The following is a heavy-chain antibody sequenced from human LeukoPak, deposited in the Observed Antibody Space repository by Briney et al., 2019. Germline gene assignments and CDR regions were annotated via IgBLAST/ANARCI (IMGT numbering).Heavy chain of an antibody. CDR1: GYTFTSCG. J-gene: IGHJ4*02. Sequence: ASVNVSYTSSGYTFTSCGISWVRQAPGQGREWMGWISAYNGNTNYAQKLRGRVTMTTDTSTSTAYMELRSLRSDDTAVYYCARDKTVGYDILTGYIPFDYWGQGTLVTVSS. CDR3: ARDKTVGYDILTGYIPFDY. V-gene: IGHV1-18*01. CDR2: ISAYNGNT. D-gene: IGHD3-9*01.